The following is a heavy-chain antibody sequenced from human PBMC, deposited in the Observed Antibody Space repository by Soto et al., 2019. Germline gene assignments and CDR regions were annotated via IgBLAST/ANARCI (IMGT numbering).Heavy chain of an antibody. CDR2: IDWDNNK. D-gene: IGHD1-1*01. J-gene: IGHJ6*02. Sequence: ESGPTLVNPTQTLTLTCTVSGFSVSTSGMCVSWIRQPPGKALEWLALIDWDNNKYYSSSLKTRLTISKDTSKNQVVLTMPNVDPVDTATYYCARSTGYYYYYGVDVWGQGTTVTVSS. CDR3: ARSTGYYYYYGVDV. CDR1: GFSVSTSGMC. V-gene: IGHV2-70*13.